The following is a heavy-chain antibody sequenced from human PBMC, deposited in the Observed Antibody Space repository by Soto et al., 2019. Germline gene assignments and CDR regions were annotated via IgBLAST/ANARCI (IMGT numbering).Heavy chain of an antibody. Sequence: GGSLRLSCAASGFTFSSYGMHWVRQAPGKGLEWVAVIWYDGSYKYYADSVRGRFTISRDNSKNTLYLQMNSLRAEDTAVYYCARTIDYYYYGMDVRGQGTTVTVSS. CDR2: IWYDGSYK. CDR1: GFTFSSYG. D-gene: IGHD3-9*01. CDR3: ARTIDYYYYGMDV. J-gene: IGHJ6*02. V-gene: IGHV3-33*01.